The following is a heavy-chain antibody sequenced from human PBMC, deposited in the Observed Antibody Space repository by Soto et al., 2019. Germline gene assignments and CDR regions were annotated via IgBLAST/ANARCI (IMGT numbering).Heavy chain of an antibody. J-gene: IGHJ3*02. D-gene: IGHD2-15*01. V-gene: IGHV4-34*01. CDR1: GGSFSGYY. CDR2: INHSGST. Sequence: SETLSLTCAVYGGSFSGYYWSWIRQPPGKGLEWIGEINHSGSTNYNPSLKSRVTISVDTSKNQFSLKLSSVTAADTAVYYCARARPRRRYRSGGSCRGYDAFDIWGQGTMVTVSS. CDR3: ARARPRRRYRSGGSCRGYDAFDI.